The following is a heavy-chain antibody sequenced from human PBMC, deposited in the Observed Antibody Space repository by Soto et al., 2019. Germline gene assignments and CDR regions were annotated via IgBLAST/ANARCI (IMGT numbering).Heavy chain of an antibody. J-gene: IGHJ6*02. V-gene: IGHV3-53*01. Sequence: GGSLRLSCNASGFTVSSTYMSWVRQAPGMGLEWVAVIESGGSTHYADSVKGRFTISRDIPKNMIYLQLHTLRAEDTAVYYCAKDLGPLRLLNYYFHGLTSGAKGPRSPSP. D-gene: IGHD2-15*01. CDR2: IESGGST. CDR3: AKDLGPLRLLNYYFHGLTS. CDR1: GFTVSSTY.